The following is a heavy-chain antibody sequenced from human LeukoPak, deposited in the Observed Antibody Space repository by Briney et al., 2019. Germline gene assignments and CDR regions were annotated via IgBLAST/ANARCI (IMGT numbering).Heavy chain of an antibody. D-gene: IGHD5-18*01. Sequence: GGSLRLSCAASGFTFSNYNMNWVRQAPGKAMEWVSSITSSGTYIFYADSVKGRFTISRDNSKNTLYLQMNSLRAEDAAVYYCAKWGGYSYGYAVWYYYYMDVWGKGTTVTISS. CDR1: GFTFSNYN. J-gene: IGHJ6*03. V-gene: IGHV3-21*04. CDR3: AKWGGYSYGYAVWYYYYMDV. CDR2: ITSSGTYI.